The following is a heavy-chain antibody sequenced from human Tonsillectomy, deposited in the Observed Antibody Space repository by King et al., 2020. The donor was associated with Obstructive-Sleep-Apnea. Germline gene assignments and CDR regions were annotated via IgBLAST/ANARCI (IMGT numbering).Heavy chain of an antibody. D-gene: IGHD3-10*01. CDR3: ARGSGSGSYFYYYYYGMDV. CDR1: GGSFSGYY. J-gene: IGHJ6*02. CDR2: INHSGST. Sequence: VQLQQWGAGLLKPSETLSLTCAVYGGSFSGYYWGWIRQPPGKGLEWIGEINHSGSTNYNPSLKSRVTISVYTSKNQFSLKLSSVTAADTAVYYCARGSGSGSYFYYYYYGMDVWGQGTTVTVSS. V-gene: IGHV4-34*01.